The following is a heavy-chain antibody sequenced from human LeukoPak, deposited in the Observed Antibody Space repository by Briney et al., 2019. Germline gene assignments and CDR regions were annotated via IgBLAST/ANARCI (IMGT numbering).Heavy chain of an antibody. CDR3: AKGWGTMIVVVRPPFLDY. J-gene: IGHJ4*02. D-gene: IGHD3-22*01. CDR2: ISGSGGST. Sequence: TGGSLRLSCAASGFTFSSYSMNWVRQAPGKGLEWVSAISGSGGSTYYADSVKGRFTISRDNSKNTLYLQMNSLRAEDTAVYYCAKGWGTMIVVVRPPFLDYWGQGTLVTVSS. CDR1: GFTFSSYS. V-gene: IGHV3-23*01.